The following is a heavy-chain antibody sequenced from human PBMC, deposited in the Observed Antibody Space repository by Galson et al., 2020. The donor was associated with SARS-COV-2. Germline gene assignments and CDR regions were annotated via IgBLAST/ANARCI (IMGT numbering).Heavy chain of an antibody. Sequence: ASETLSLTCTVSGGSISSHYWSWIRQPPGKGLEWIGYIYDSVSTNYNPSLKSRVTISVHTSKNQFSLKLSSVTAADTAVYYCARIKYYDFWSGPYYFGYWGQGTLVTVSS. J-gene: IGHJ4*02. CDR2: IYDSVST. V-gene: IGHV4-59*11. CDR3: ARIKYYDFWSGPYYFGY. CDR1: GGSISSHY. D-gene: IGHD3-3*01.